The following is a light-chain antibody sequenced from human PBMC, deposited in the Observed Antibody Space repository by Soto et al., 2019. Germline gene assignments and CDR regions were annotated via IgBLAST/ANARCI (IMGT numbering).Light chain of an antibody. CDR1: SSDVGSYNL. J-gene: IGLJ2*01. CDR2: DVN. V-gene: IGLV2-23*02. Sequence: QSALTQPASVSGSPGQAIAISCTGTSSDVGSYNLVSWYQQHPGKGPKLMIYDVNKRPAGVSDRFSGSKSGNTASLTIAGLQAEDEADYYCCSSAGSSTVIFGGGTQLTVL. CDR3: CSSAGSSTVI.